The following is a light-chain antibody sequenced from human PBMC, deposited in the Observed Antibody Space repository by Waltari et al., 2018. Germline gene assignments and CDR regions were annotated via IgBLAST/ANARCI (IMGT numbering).Light chain of an antibody. J-gene: IGLJ3*02. CDR2: RTS. CDR3: LLFYGGAHV. Sequence: QTVVTQEPSLTVSPGGTVTLTCASSPGLVTSDHYPNWFQQKPGQAPMSLINRTSYRHSWTPARCSGSLLGGKAALTLSGVQPEDEAEYYCLLFYGGAHVFGGGTKLTVL. V-gene: IGLV7-43*01. CDR1: PGLVTSDHY.